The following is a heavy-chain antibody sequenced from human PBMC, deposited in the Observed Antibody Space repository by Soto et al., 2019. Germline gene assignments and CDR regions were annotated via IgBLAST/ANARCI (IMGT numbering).Heavy chain of an antibody. CDR2: INHSGST. Sequence: KQSQTLSLTCAVYGGSFSGYYWSWIRQPPGKGLEWIGEINHSGSTNYDPSLKSRVTISVDTPKNKFSLKLSSVTAADTAVYYCARVVPPNAKSIYWFDPWGQGTLVTVSS. CDR3: ARVVPPNAKSIYWFDP. D-gene: IGHD6-6*01. V-gene: IGHV4-34*01. J-gene: IGHJ5*02. CDR1: GGSFSGYY.